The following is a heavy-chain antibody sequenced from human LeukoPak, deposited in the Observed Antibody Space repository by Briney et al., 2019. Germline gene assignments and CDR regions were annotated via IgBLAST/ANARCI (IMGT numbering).Heavy chain of an antibody. CDR2: MNPNSGNT. V-gene: IGHV1-8*01. CDR3: ARGYCSGGSCWREDYYYGMDV. D-gene: IGHD2-15*01. CDR1: GYTFTSYD. J-gene: IGHJ6*02. Sequence: GASVKVSCKASGYTFTSYDINWVRQATGQGLERMGWMNPNSGNTGYAQKFQGRVTMTRNTSISTAYMELSSLRSEDTAVYYCARGYCSGGSCWREDYYYGMDVWGQGTTVTVSS.